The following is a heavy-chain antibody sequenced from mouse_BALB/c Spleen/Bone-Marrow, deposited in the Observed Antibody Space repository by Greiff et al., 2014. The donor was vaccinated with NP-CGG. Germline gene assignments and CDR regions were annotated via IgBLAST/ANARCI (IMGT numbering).Heavy chain of an antibody. Sequence: QVHVKQSEAELVRAGSSVKISCKASGYAFSSYWMNWVKQRPGQGLEWIGQIYPGDGDTNYNGKFKGKATLTADKSSSTAYMQLSSLTSEDSAVYFCARGVPMDYWGQGTSVTVSS. V-gene: IGHV1-80*01. CDR1: GYAFSSYW. J-gene: IGHJ4*01. CDR2: IYPGDGDT. CDR3: ARGVPMDY.